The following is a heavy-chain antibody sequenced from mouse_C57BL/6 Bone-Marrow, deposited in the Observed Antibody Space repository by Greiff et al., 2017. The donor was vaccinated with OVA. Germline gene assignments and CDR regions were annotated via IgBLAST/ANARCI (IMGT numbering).Heavy chain of an antibody. CDR2: IYPGGGYT. CDR1: GYTFTNYW. CDR3: ARHYGYWYVDV. J-gene: IGHJ1*03. D-gene: IGHD1-1*02. V-gene: IGHV1-63*01. Sequence: QVQLKQSGAELVRPGTSVKMSCKASGYTFTNYWIGWAKQRPGHGLEWIGDIYPGGGYTNYNEKFKGKATLTADKSSSTAYMQFSSLTSEDSAIYYCARHYGYWYVDVWGTGTTVTVSS.